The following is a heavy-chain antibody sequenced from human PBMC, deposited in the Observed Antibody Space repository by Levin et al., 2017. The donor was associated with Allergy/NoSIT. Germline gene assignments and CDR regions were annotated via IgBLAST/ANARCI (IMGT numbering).Heavy chain of an antibody. D-gene: IGHD3-10*01. J-gene: IGHJ3*02. V-gene: IGHV4-31*03. CDR1: GGSISSPNYF. CDR3: AREVIIPSYRDLDGFDI. Sequence: PSETLSLTCTVSGGSISSPNYFWSWIRHLPGKGLEWIAYIDYRWRTFYNPSLESRVTMSIDTSTNQFSLRLSSVTAADTAMYYCAREVIIPSYRDLDGFDIWGQGTMVTVSS. CDR2: IDYRWRT.